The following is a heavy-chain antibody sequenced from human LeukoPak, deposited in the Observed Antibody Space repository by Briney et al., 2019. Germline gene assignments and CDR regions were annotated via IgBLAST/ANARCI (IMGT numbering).Heavy chain of an antibody. D-gene: IGHD3-3*01. CDR2: IAYDGSNK. Sequence: PGRSLRLSCAASGFTFSSYAMHWVRQAPGKGLEWVAVIAYDGSNKYYADSVKGRFTISRDNCKNTLYLQMNSLRAEDTAVYYCARDISGDYDFWSGFWGSAEQDYWGQGTLVTVSS. CDR3: ARDISGDYDFWSGFWGSAEQDY. CDR1: GFTFSSYA. V-gene: IGHV3-30*04. J-gene: IGHJ4*02.